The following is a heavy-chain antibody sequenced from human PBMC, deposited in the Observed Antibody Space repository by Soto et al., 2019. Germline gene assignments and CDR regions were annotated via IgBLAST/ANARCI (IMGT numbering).Heavy chain of an antibody. CDR1: GGSFSGYY. CDR2: INHSGST. CDR3: AIGQGRAAAGKGPSNWFDP. J-gene: IGHJ5*02. Sequence: SETLSLTCAVYGGSFSGYYWSWIRQPPGKGLEWIGEINHSGSTNYNPSLKSRVTISVDTSKNQFSLKLSSVTAADTALYYCAIGQGRAAAGKGPSNWFDPLGQGTLVTVSS. D-gene: IGHD6-13*01. V-gene: IGHV4-34*01.